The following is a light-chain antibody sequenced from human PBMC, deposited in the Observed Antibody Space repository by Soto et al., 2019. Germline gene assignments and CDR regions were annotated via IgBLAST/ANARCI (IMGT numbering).Light chain of an antibody. CDR2: KVS. J-gene: IGKJ1*01. V-gene: IGKV2-30*01. CDR1: QSLVYSDGNTY. CDR3: MQGAHWPWT. Sequence: DVVMTQSPLSLPVTLGQTASISCRSSQSLVYSDGNTYLNWFHQRPGQSPRRLIYKVSDRDSGVPDRFSGSGSVTDFTLQISRVEAEDVGVYYCMQGAHWPWTFGQGTKVEIK.